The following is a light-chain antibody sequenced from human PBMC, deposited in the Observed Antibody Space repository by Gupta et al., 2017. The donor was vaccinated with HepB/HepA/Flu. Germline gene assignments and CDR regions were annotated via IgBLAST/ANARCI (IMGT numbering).Light chain of an antibody. J-gene: IGKJ1*01. CDR2: AAS. V-gene: IGKV1-39*01. CDR1: QNIDNF. CDR3: QQTYTSPRT. Sequence: DIQMTQSPSSLSASVGDRVTITCRASQNIDNFLNWYQQKPGKAPNLLIQAASSLHSGVPSRFSGSGSGTDFTLTISSLQPEDSATFYCQQTYTSPRTFGQGTKVEIQ.